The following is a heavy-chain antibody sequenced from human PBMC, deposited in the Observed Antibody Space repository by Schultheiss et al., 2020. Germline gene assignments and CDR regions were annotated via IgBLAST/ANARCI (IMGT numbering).Heavy chain of an antibody. CDR2: IYYSGST. V-gene: IGHV4-39*01. D-gene: IGHD3-10*01. CDR3: ARAEGDYYGSGSPPDY. Sequence: SETLSLTCTVSGGSISSYYWSWIRQPPGKGLEWIGSIYYSGSTYYNPSLKSRVTISVDTSKNQFSLKLSSVTAADTAVYYCARAEGDYYGSGSPPDYWGQGTLVTVSS. CDR1: GGSISSYY. J-gene: IGHJ4*02.